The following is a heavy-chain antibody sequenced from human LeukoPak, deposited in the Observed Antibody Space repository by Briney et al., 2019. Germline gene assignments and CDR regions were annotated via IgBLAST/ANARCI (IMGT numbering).Heavy chain of an antibody. J-gene: IGHJ6*03. CDR3: AREVAVPRGPTEYYYYMDV. D-gene: IGHD2-15*01. CDR1: GFTFSSYA. Sequence: PGGSLRLSCAASGFTFSSYAMSWVRQAPGKGLEWVSGICWNGGCTGYADSVKGRFTISRDNAKNSLYLQMNSLGVEDTALYYCAREVAVPRGPTEYYYYMDVWGKGTTVTVSS. CDR2: ICWNGGCT. V-gene: IGHV3-20*04.